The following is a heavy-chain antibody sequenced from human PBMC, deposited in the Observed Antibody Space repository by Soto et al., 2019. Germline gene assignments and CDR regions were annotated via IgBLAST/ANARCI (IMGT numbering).Heavy chain of an antibody. V-gene: IGHV1-69*02. CDR3: ARFSKLERRNLGYYYYMDV. J-gene: IGHJ6*03. CDR2: IIPILGIA. D-gene: IGHD1-1*01. CDR1: GGTFSSYT. Sequence: GASVKVSCKASGGTFSSYTISWVRQAPGQGLEWMGRIIPILGIANYAQKFQGRVTITADKSTSTAYMELSSLRSEDTAVYYCARFSKLERRNLGYYYYMDVWGKGTTVTVSS.